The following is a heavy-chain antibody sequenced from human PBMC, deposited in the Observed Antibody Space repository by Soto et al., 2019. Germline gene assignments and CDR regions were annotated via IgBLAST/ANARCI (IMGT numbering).Heavy chain of an antibody. CDR3: ARLRIATNNYKWFDP. Sequence: SETLSLTCAVSGDSISSGYHWAWIRQAPGKGLEWIASIYPSGTTYYNPSVRSRVTISVDTSKNQFSLKLSSVTAADTAVYYCARLRIATNNYKWFDPWGQGTLVTVSS. V-gene: IGHV4-38-2*01. CDR2: IYPSGTT. J-gene: IGHJ5*02. CDR1: GDSISSGYH. D-gene: IGHD2-21*01.